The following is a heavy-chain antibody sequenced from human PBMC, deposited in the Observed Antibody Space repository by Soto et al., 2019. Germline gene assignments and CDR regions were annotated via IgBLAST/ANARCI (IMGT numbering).Heavy chain of an antibody. Sequence: TVSGGNSSNHCWSLIRKPQGKGLEWIGYIYYSGSTNYNPSLKSRVTISVDTSKNQSSLKLSSVTAADTAVYYCARFLDYDFWSGSNWFDPWGQGTLVTVS. CDR2: IYYSGST. V-gene: IGHV4-59*11. CDR3: ARFLDYDFWSGSNWFDP. CDR1: GGNSSNHC. J-gene: IGHJ5*02. D-gene: IGHD3-3*01.